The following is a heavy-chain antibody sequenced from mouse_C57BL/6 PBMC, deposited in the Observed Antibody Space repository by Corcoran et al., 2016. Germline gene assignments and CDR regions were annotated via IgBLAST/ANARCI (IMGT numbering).Heavy chain of an antibody. CDR3: ARSGGYPFAY. J-gene: IGHJ3*01. Sequence: QIQLVQSGPEEKKPGETVKISCKASGYTFTTYGMSWVKQAPGKGLKWMGWINTYSGVPTYADDFKGRFAFSLETSASTAYLQINNLKNEDTATYFCARSGGYPFAYWGQGTLVTVSA. V-gene: IGHV9-3*01. CDR2: INTYSGVP. CDR1: GYTFTTYG. D-gene: IGHD2-2*01.